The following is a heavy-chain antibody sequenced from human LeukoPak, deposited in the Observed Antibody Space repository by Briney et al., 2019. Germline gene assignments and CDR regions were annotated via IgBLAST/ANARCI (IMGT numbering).Heavy chain of an antibody. CDR1: GFTFSSYA. CDR2: ISGSGGST. V-gene: IGHV3-23*01. CDR3: AKGHLYSSRPGDWFDP. J-gene: IGHJ5*02. D-gene: IGHD6-13*01. Sequence: PGGSLRLSCAASGFTFSSYAMSWVRQAPGKGLEWVSAISGSGGSTYYADSVKGRFTISRDNSKNTLYLQMNSLRAEDTAVYYCAKGHLYSSRPGDWFDPWGQGTLVTVSS.